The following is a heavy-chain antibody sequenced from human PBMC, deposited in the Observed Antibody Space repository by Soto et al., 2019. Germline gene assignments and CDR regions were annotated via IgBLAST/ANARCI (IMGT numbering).Heavy chain of an antibody. V-gene: IGHV1-69*13. Sequence: SVKVSCKASGGTFSSYAISWVRQAPGQGLERMGGIIPIFGTANYAQKFQGRVTITADESTSTAYMEMSSLRSEDTAVYYCASVPEYYYDRGAAFDIWGQGTMVTVSS. CDR1: GGTFSSYA. CDR2: IIPIFGTA. CDR3: ASVPEYYYDRGAAFDI. J-gene: IGHJ3*02. D-gene: IGHD3-22*01.